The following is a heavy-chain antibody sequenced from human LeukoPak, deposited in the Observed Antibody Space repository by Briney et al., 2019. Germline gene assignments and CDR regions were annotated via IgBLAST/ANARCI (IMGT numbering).Heavy chain of an antibody. D-gene: IGHD1-26*01. Sequence: SETLSLTCTVSGGSISSYHWSWIRQPAGKGLEWIGCIYTSGSTRYNPSLKSRVTMSVDTSKSQFSLKLTSVTAADTAVYYCARRRSYGPPHIDYWGQGTLVTVSS. V-gene: IGHV4-4*07. CDR1: GGSISSYH. CDR2: IYTSGST. J-gene: IGHJ4*02. CDR3: ARRRSYGPPHIDY.